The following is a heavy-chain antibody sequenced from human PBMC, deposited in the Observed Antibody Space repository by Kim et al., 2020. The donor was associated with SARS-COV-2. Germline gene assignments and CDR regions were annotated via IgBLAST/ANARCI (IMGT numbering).Heavy chain of an antibody. D-gene: IGHD6-6*01. CDR1: FFPFIPSW. V-gene: IGHV3-7*03. Sequence: SLSLSCSASFFPFIPSWMTWVRQAPGQGLEWVANIKGDGSTKYYADSVRGRFTISRDNAKNSLYLQINSLRAEDTAVYYCARIGYSSSSLDYWGQGNLVTVSS. J-gene: IGHJ4*02. CDR3: ARIGYSSSSLDY. CDR2: IKGDGSTK.